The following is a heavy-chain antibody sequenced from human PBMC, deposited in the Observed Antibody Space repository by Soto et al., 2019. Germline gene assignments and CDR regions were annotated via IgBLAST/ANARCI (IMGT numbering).Heavy chain of an antibody. CDR1: GFTFSSYG. D-gene: IGHD3-10*01. CDR3: XXXXXXXGVIITYXXXXXXXX. V-gene: IGHV3-33*01. CDR2: IWYDGSNK. J-gene: IGHJ3*01. Sequence: QVQLVESGGGVVQPGRSLRLSCAASGFTFSSYGMHWVRQAPGKGLEWVAVIWYDGSNKYYADSVKGRFTISRDNSKNTLXLXXXXXXXXDTAVXXXXXXXXXXGVIITYXXXXXXXXWGQ.